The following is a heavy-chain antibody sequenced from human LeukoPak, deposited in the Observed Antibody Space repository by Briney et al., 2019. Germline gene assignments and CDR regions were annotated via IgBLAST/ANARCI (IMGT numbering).Heavy chain of an antibody. J-gene: IGHJ4*02. V-gene: IGHV3-30*04. Sequence: PGGSLRLSCAVFGFAFRTHVIHWVRQAPGKGLEWVAVISNDERTIFYADSVKGRFTISRDNSKSMLYLQMNSLRAEDTAVYYCVREAYYASGSPPTYYFDSWGQGTLVTVSS. CDR3: VREAYYASGSPPTYYFDS. D-gene: IGHD3-16*01. CDR1: GFAFRTHV. CDR2: ISNDERTI.